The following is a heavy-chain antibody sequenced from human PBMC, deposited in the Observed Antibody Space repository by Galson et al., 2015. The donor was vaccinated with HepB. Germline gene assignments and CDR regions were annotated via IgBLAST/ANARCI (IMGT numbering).Heavy chain of an antibody. V-gene: IGHV1-18*04. D-gene: IGHD3-3*01. CDR2: ISAYNGNT. CDR1: GYTFTSYG. CDR3: ARAPSYDFWSGLTHYYYYGMDV. Sequence: SVKVSCKASGYTFTSYGISWVRQAPGQGLVWMGWISAYNGNTNYAQKLQGRVTMTTDTSTSTAYMELRSLRSDDTAVYYCARAPSYDFWSGLTHYYYYGMDVWGQGTTVTVSS. J-gene: IGHJ6*02.